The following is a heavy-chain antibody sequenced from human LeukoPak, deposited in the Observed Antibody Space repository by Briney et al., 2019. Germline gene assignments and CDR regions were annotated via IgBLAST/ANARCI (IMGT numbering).Heavy chain of an antibody. CDR1: GGSISSSSYY. CDR3: ARGRRYSSSLLGHFDY. CDR2: IYYSGST. V-gene: IGHV4-39*07. D-gene: IGHD6-6*01. J-gene: IGHJ4*02. Sequence: SETLSLTCTVSGGSISSSSYYWGWIRQPPGKGLEWIGSIYYSGSTYYNPSLKSRVTISVDTSKNQFSLKLGSVTAADTAVYYCARGRRYSSSLLGHFDYWGQGTLVTVSS.